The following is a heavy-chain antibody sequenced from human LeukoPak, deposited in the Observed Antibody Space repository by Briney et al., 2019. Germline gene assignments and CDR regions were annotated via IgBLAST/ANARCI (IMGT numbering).Heavy chain of an antibody. CDR2: IGGGDSQI. Sequence: GGSLRLSCAASGFTISSFQMTWVRQAPGKGLKWVSYIGGGDSQIFYADSVKGRFTISRDNAKNSLYLQMSSLRADDTAIYYCARWGHSDYSSFPTKFDYWGQGTLVTVSS. CDR1: GFTISSFQ. D-gene: IGHD5-12*01. CDR3: ARWGHSDYSSFPTKFDY. J-gene: IGHJ4*02. V-gene: IGHV3-48*03.